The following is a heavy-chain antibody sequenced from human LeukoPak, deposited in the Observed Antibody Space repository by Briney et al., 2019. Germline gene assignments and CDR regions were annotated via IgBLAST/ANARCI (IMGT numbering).Heavy chain of an antibody. CDR1: GYTFTSYG. D-gene: IGHD6-19*01. CDR3: ARDRSVAVTNYYGMDV. J-gene: IGHJ6*02. Sequence: ASVKVSCKASGYTFTSYGISWVRQAPGQGLEWMGWISAYNGNTNYAQKLQGRVTMTTDTSTSTAYMELRSLRSDDTAVYYCARDRSVAVTNYYGMDVWGQGTTVTVSS. CDR2: ISAYNGNT. V-gene: IGHV1-18*01.